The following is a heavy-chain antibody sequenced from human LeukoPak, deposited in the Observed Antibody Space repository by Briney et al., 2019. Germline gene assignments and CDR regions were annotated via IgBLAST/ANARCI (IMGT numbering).Heavy chain of an antibody. J-gene: IGHJ6*03. Sequence: GASVKVSCKTSGYTFTGYYVHWVRQAPGQGLEWMGWMNPNSGNTGYAQKFQGRVTITRNTSISTAYMELSSLRSEDTAVYYCARGSKTYYYYMDVWGKGTTVTVSS. CDR2: MNPNSGNT. CDR3: ARGSKTYYYYMDV. CDR1: GYTFTGYY. V-gene: IGHV1-8*03.